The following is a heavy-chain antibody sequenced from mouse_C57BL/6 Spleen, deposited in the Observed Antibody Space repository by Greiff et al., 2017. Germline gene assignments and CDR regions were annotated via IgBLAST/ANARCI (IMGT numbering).Heavy chain of an antibody. V-gene: IGHV1-80*01. J-gene: IGHJ1*03. CDR2: IYPGDGDT. Sequence: VHLVESGAALVKPGASVKISCKASGYAFSSYWMNWVKQRPGKGLEWIGQIYPGDGDTNYNGKFKGKATLTADKSSSTAYMQLSSLTSEDSAVYFCARGGRDYDWYFDVWGTGTTVTVSS. CDR1: GYAFSSYW. CDR3: ARGGRDYDWYFDV. D-gene: IGHD2-4*01.